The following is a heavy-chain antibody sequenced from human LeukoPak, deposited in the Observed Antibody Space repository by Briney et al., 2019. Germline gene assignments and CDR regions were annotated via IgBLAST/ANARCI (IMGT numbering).Heavy chain of an antibody. J-gene: IGHJ4*02. D-gene: IGHD6-19*01. CDR2: ISGSGGSS. V-gene: IGHV3-23*01. CDR1: GFTFSNYA. CDR3: AQEAVAGYFDY. Sequence: GGSLRLSCAASGFTFSNYAMSWVRQAPGKGLEWVSAISGSGGSSYYADSVKGRFTISRDNSKNTLNLQMNSLRAEDTAVYHCAQEAVAGYFDYWGQGTLVTVSS.